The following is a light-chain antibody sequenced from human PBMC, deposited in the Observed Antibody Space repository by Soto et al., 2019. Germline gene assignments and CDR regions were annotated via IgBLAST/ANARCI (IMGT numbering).Light chain of an antibody. Sequence: QSVLTQPPSASGTPGQKVTISCSGATSDIGSNTIHWYRHLPGSGPTLVVFNNDQRPSGVPDRISGSKSGNTASLTISGLQAEDEADYYCCSYAGSYTWVFGGGTQLTVL. V-gene: IGLV1-44*01. CDR2: NND. CDR3: CSYAGSYTWV. CDR1: TSDIGSNT. J-gene: IGLJ3*02.